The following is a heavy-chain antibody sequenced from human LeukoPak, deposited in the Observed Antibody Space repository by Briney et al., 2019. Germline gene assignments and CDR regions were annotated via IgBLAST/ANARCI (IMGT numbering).Heavy chain of an antibody. V-gene: IGHV4-59*08. D-gene: IGHD2-21*02. CDR3: ARRVAVTARYYFDY. J-gene: IGHJ4*02. Sequence: SETLSLTCTVSGGSISSYYWSWIRQPPEKGLERIGYIYYSGSTNYNPSLKSRVTISVDTSKNQFSLKLSSVTAADTAVYYCARRVAVTARYYFDYWGQGTLVTVSS. CDR1: GGSISSYY. CDR2: IYYSGST.